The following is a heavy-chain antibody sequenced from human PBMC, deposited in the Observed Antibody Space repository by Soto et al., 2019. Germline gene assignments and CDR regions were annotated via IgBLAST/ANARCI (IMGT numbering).Heavy chain of an antibody. J-gene: IGHJ4*02. CDR1: GGSVSSGSYY. V-gene: IGHV4-61*01. Sequence: SSETLSLTCTVSGGSVSSGSYYWSWIRQPPGKGLEWIGYIYYSGSTNYNPSLKSRVTISVDTSKNQFSLKLSSVTAADTAVYYCARGSKIYSYGSYYFDYWGQGTLVTVSS. D-gene: IGHD5-18*01. CDR2: IYYSGST. CDR3: ARGSKIYSYGSYYFDY.